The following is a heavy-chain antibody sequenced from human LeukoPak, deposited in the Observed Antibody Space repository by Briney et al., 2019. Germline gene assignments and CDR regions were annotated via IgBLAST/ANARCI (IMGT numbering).Heavy chain of an antibody. J-gene: IGHJ4*02. V-gene: IGHV3-11*01. CDR3: ARGENGSFDH. CDR1: GFTFSNHA. CDR2: VSSTGGDK. D-gene: IGHD3-10*01. Sequence: TGGSLRLSCAASGFTFSNHAMSWIRQAPGKGLEWISYVSSTGGDKFYADPVKGRFTISRDNARNSLYMEMNDLIAEDTAFYYCARGENGSFDHWGQGTLVIVSS.